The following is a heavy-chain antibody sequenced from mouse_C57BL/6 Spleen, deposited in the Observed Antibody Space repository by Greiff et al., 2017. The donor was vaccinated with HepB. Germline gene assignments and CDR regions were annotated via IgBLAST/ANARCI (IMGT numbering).Heavy chain of an antibody. CDR3: APGDLDFDV. V-gene: IGHV5-17*01. CDR2: ISHGSSTI. CDR1: GFTFSDYG. J-gene: IGHJ1*03. D-gene: IGHD3-3*01. Sequence: EVKLMESGGGLVKPGGSLKLSCAASGFTFSDYGMHWVRQAPEQGLEWVAYISHGSSTIYYADKVKGRFTISRDNAKNTLFLQMTSLRSEDTAMYYCAPGDLDFDVWGTGTTVTVSS.